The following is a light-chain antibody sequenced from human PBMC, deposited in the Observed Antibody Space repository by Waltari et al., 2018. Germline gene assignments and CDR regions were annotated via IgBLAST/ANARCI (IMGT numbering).Light chain of an antibody. CDR2: WAS. J-gene: IGKJ5*01. Sequence: DIVMTQSPDSLAVSLGERATINCKSSQSLFSSSNSKTYIAWSHHKPGQPPKLLIYWASIRASGVPDRFSGSGSGTDFTLTISSLQAEDVAVYYCHHYYIPPLTFGQGTRLEI. CDR1: QSLFSSSNSKTY. CDR3: HHYYIPPLT. V-gene: IGKV4-1*01.